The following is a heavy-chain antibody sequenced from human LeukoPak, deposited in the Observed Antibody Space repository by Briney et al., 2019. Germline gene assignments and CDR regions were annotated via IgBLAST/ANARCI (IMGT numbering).Heavy chain of an antibody. CDR1: GGTFSSYA. CDR3: ATADILTGSPQYYFDY. J-gene: IGHJ4*02. Sequence: ASVKVSCKASGGTFSSYAISWVRQAPGQGLEWMGRIIPILGIANYAQKFQGRVTITADKSTSTAYMELSSLRSEDTAVYYCATADILTGSPQYYFDYWGQGTLVTVSS. D-gene: IGHD3-9*01. CDR2: IIPILGIA. V-gene: IGHV1-69*04.